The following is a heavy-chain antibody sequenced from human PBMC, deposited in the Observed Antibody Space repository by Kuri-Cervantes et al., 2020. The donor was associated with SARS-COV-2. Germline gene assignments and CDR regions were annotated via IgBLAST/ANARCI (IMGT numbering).Heavy chain of an antibody. Sequence: GESLKISCAASGFTFSSYAMSWVRQAPGKGLEWVSAISGSGGSTYYADSVKGRFTISRDNSKNTLYLQMNSLRAEDTAVYYCARVSSSSSPSFDIRGQGTMVTVSS. CDR3: ARVSSSSSPSFDI. CDR2: ISGSGGST. CDR1: GFTFSSYA. V-gene: IGHV3-23*01. J-gene: IGHJ3*02. D-gene: IGHD6-6*01.